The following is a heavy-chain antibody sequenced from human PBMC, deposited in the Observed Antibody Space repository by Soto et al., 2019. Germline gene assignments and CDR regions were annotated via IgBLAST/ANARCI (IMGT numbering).Heavy chain of an antibody. CDR3: ARGGSEGGLDV. J-gene: IGHJ6*01. CDR2: LYYSGNT. V-gene: IGHV4-59*01. Sequence: QMQLQASGPGVVKPSETLSLTCTVSGASISTYYWTWIRQAPGKGLEWIGYLYYSGNTNYNPSLKSRVTMSVDTSKTHFYLTLTSATAADTAVYFCARGGSEGGLDVWGQGTTVDVSS. CDR1: GASISTYY. D-gene: IGHD3-10*01.